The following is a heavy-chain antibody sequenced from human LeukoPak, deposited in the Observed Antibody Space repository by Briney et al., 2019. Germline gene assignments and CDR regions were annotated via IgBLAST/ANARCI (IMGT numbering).Heavy chain of an antibody. CDR1: GYTFTSYG. Sequence: ASVKVSCKASGYTFTSYGISWVRQAPGQGLEWMGWISAYNGNTNYAQKLQGRVTMTTDTSTSTAYMELRSLRSDDTAVYYCARDAYYYDSSGYLRRAPGPDRGLGAFDIWGQGTMVTVSS. CDR3: ARDAYYYDSSGYLRRAPGPDRGLGAFDI. J-gene: IGHJ3*02. CDR2: ISAYNGNT. D-gene: IGHD3-22*01. V-gene: IGHV1-18*01.